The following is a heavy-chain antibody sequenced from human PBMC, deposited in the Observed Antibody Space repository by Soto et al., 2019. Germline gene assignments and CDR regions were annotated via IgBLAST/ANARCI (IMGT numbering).Heavy chain of an antibody. CDR3: AREIPTFRYYYYYGMDV. V-gene: IGHV1-69*13. CDR1: GGTFSSYA. CDR2: IIPIFGTA. J-gene: IGHJ6*02. Sequence: SVKVSCKASGGTFSSYAISWVRQAPGQGLEWMGGIIPIFGTANYAQKFQGRVTITADESTSTAYMELSSLRSEDTAVYYCAREIPTFRYYYYYGMDVWGQGTTVTVS.